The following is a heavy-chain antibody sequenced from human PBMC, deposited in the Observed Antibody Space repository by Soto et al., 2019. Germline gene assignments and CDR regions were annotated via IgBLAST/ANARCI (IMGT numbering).Heavy chain of an antibody. J-gene: IGHJ6*02. Sequence: GGSLRLSCEASIFTFSDYYMTWIRQAPGKGLEWVSSISSRASATYYADSVKGRFTISRDNAKNSVSLQMNSLRAEDRAVYYCARDYCSETTCPNYGMDVWGQGTMVTVSS. V-gene: IGHV3-11*01. CDR2: ISSRASAT. D-gene: IGHD2-15*01. CDR1: IFTFSDYY. CDR3: ARDYCSETTCPNYGMDV.